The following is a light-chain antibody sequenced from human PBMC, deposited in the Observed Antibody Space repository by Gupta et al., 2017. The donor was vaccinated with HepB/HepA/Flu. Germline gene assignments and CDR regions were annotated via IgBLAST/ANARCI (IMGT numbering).Light chain of an antibody. V-gene: IGKV3-20*01. CDR1: QSVGSSY. CDR3: QQYDSPWT. Sequence: EIVLTQSPGTLPLSPGERATLSCRASQSVGSSYLAWYQQKVGQAPRLLIYGASSRATGIPDRFSGSGSGTDFTLTISRLEPGDFAVYYCQQYDSPWTFGQGTKVEIK. CDR2: GAS. J-gene: IGKJ1*01.